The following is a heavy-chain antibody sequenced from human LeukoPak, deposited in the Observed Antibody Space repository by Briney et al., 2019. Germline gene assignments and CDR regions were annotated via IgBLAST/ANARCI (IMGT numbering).Heavy chain of an antibody. V-gene: IGHV3-30*02. CDR3: ARAYGGNSGFFDY. Sequence: PGGSLRLSCAASGFTFSGSTMQWVRQASGKGLEWVAFIRYDGSNKYYADSVKGRFTISRDNSKNTLYLQMNSLRAEDTAVYYCARAYGGNSGFFDYWGQGTLVTVSS. J-gene: IGHJ4*02. D-gene: IGHD4-23*01. CDR2: IRYDGSNK. CDR1: GFTFSGST.